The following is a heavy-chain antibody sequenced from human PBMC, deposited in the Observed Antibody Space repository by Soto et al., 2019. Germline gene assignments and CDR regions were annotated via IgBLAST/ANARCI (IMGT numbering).Heavy chain of an antibody. D-gene: IGHD1-26*01. CDR3: ARGGSNYGNWFDP. Sequence: QVQLVESGGGVVQPGRSLRLSCAASGFTFSSYAMHWVRQAPGKGLEWVAVIWYDGSNKYYADSVKGRITISRDNSKNTLYLQMNGLRAEDTAVYYCARGGSNYGNWFDPWGQGTLVTVSS. J-gene: IGHJ5*02. V-gene: IGHV3-33*01. CDR1: GFTFSSYA. CDR2: IWYDGSNK.